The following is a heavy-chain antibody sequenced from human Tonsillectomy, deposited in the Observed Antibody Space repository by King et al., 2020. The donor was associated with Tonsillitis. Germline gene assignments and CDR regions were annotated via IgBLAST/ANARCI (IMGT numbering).Heavy chain of an antibody. V-gene: IGHV4-31*03. Sequence: QLQESGPGLVKPSQTLSLTCTVSGGSISSGGFYWSWIRQHPGKGLEWIGYIYYSGSTYYNPSLKSRVTISVDTSKNQFSLKLNSVTAADTAVYYCAGLRGYYYDSSGYPQGGWFDPWGQGTLVTVSS. J-gene: IGHJ5*02. CDR2: IYYSGST. D-gene: IGHD3-22*01. CDR1: GGSISSGGFY. CDR3: AGLRGYYYDSSGYPQGGWFDP.